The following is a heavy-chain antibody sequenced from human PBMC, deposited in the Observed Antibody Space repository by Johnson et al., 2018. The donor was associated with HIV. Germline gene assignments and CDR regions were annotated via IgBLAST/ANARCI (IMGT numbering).Heavy chain of an antibody. V-gene: IGHV3-30*04. D-gene: IGHD2/OR15-2a*01. CDR1: GFAFSSYA. Sequence: QMLLVESGGGVVQPGTSLRLSCTASGFAFSSYALHWVRQAPGKGLEWVAVISYDGRDAYYADSVKGRFTSSRDNSKNTLYLQMNTLRAEDTAVYYCARDPSNSRGWLGDAFDIWGQGTMVTVSS. CDR3: ARDPSNSRGWLGDAFDI. J-gene: IGHJ3*02. CDR2: ISYDGRDA.